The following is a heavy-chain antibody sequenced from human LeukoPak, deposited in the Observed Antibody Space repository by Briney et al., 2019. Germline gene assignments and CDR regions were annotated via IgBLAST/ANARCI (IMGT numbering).Heavy chain of an antibody. V-gene: IGHV1-8*01. CDR3: ARGERRTQKIDP. J-gene: IGHJ5*02. Sequence: ASVKVSCKASGYTFTSYDINWVRQATGQGLEWMGWMNPNSGNTSYAQKFQGRVTMTRNTSISTAYMELSSLRSEDTAVYYCARGERRTQKIDPWGQGTLVTVSS. D-gene: IGHD1-1*01. CDR1: GYTFTSYD. CDR2: MNPNSGNT.